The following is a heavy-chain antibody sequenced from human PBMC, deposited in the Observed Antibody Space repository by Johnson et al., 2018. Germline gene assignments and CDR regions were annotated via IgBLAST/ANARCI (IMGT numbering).Heavy chain of an antibody. CDR2: IWYDGSNK. J-gene: IGHJ1*01. Sequence: QVQLVQSGGGVVQPGRSLRLSCAASGFTFSSYGMHWVRQAPGKGLEWVAVIWYDGSNKYYADSVKGRFTISRDNSKNTLYLQRNSLRAEDTAVYYCARADYGDYSGYFQHWGQGTLVTVSS. D-gene: IGHD4-17*01. CDR3: ARADYGDYSGYFQH. CDR1: GFTFSSYG. V-gene: IGHV3-33*01.